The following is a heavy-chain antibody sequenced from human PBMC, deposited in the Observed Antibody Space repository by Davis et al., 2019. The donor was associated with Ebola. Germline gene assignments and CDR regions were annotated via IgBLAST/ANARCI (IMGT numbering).Heavy chain of an antibody. CDR3: ARDRGGATPSFYYYYYGMDV. V-gene: IGHV4-59*12. J-gene: IGHJ6*04. CDR1: GGSISRYY. CDR2: IYYSGST. D-gene: IGHD1-26*01. Sequence: SETLSLTCTVSGGSISRYYWSWIRQPPGKGLEWIGYIYYSGSTYYNPSLKSRVTISVDTSKNQFSLKLSSVTAADTAVYYCARDRGGATPSFYYYYYGMDVWGKGTTVTVSS.